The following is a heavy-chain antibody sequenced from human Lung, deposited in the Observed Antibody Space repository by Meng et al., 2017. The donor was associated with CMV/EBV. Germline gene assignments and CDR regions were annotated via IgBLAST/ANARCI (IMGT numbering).Heavy chain of an antibody. V-gene: IGHV3-21*01. CDR2: ISSSSSYI. CDR3: ARDAVRYCSSTSCYGPPKQQLVEYDY. D-gene: IGHD2-2*01. J-gene: IGHJ4*02. CDR1: GFTFSSYS. Sequence: GESXKISCAASGFTFSSYSMNWVRQAPGKGLEWVSSISSSSSYIYYADSVKGRFTISRDNAKNSLYLQMNSLRAEDTAVYYCARDAVRYCSSTSCYGPPKQQLVEYDYWGQGTLVTVPS.